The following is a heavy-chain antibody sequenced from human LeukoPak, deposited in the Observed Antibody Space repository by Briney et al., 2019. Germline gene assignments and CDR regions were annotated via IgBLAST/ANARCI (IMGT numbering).Heavy chain of an antibody. V-gene: IGHV3-53*01. CDR2: IYSGGST. CDR3: ARVVGATLAFAY. CDR1: GFTFSSYS. J-gene: IGHJ4*02. Sequence: GGSLRLSCEASGFTFSSYSVSWVRQAPGKGPEWVSVIYSGGSTYYADSVKGRFTISRDNSKNTLNLQMNSLRAEDTAVYYCARVVGATLAFAYWGQGTLVTVSS. D-gene: IGHD1-26*01.